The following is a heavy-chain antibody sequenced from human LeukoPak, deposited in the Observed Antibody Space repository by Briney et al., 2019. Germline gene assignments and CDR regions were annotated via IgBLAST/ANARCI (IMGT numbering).Heavy chain of an antibody. CDR1: GYSISSGYY. CDR2: IYHSGLI. J-gene: IGHJ4*02. CDR3: ARDATRMGNYFDY. Sequence: SETLSLTCNVSGYSISSGYYWGWIRQPPGKGLEWITSIYHSGLIYYNPSLKSRITISMDTSKNQFSLKLSSVTAADTAVYYCARDATRMGNYFDYWGQGTLVTVSS. V-gene: IGHV4-38-2*02. D-gene: IGHD5-12*01.